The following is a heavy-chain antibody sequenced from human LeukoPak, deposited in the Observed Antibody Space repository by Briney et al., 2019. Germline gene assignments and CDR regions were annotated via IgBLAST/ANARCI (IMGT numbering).Heavy chain of an antibody. D-gene: IGHD3-10*01. Sequence: SETLSLTCAVYGGSFSGYYWSWIRQPPGKGLEWIGEINHSGSTNYNPSLKSRVTISVDTSKNQFSLKLSSVTAADTAVYYCARTDDYYGSGVAYWGQGTLVTVSS. J-gene: IGHJ4*02. CDR1: GGSFSGYY. CDR2: INHSGST. V-gene: IGHV4-34*01. CDR3: ARTDDYYGSGVAY.